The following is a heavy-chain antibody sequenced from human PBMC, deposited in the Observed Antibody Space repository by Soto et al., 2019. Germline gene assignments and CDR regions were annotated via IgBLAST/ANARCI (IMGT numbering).Heavy chain of an antibody. CDR2: IYYSGST. J-gene: IGHJ4*02. Sequence: QVQLQESGPGLVKPSETLSLTCTVSGGSVSSGSYYWSWIRQPPGKGLEWIGYIYYSGSTNYNPSLKSRVTLTVDTSKNQFSLKLSSVTAAGTAVYYCAGEDYWGQGTLVTVSS. CDR1: GGSVSSGSYY. V-gene: IGHV4-61*01. CDR3: AGEDY.